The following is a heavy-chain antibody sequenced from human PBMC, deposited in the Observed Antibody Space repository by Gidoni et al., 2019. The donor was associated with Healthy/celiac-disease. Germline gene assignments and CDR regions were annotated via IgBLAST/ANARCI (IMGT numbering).Heavy chain of an antibody. D-gene: IGHD2-15*01. V-gene: IGHV3-11*06. CDR2: ISSSSSYT. CDR3: ARGNIGATPYFDY. J-gene: IGHJ4*02. Sequence: QVQLVESGGGLVKPGGSLRLSCAASGCTFSDYYMSWIRQAPGKGLEWVSYISSSSSYTNYADSVKGRFTISRDNAKNSLYLQMNSLRAEDTAVYYCARGNIGATPYFDYWGQGTLVTVSS. CDR1: GCTFSDYY.